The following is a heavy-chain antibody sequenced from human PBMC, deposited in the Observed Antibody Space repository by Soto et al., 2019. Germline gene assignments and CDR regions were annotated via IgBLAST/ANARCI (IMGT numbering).Heavy chain of an antibody. Sequence: SETLSLTCTVSGGSISSYYWSWIRQPPGKGLEWIGYIYYSGSTNYNPSLKSRVTISVDTSKNQFSLKLSSVTAADTAVYYCARAGTTMVRGVISGWFDPWGQGTLVTVS. V-gene: IGHV4-59*01. CDR1: GGSISSYY. CDR2: IYYSGST. CDR3: ARAGTTMVRGVISGWFDP. D-gene: IGHD3-10*01. J-gene: IGHJ5*02.